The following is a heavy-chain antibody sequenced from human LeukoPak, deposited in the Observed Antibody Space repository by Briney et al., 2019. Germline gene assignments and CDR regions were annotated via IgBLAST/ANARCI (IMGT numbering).Heavy chain of an antibody. CDR3: ARDPPLDGLGDY. J-gene: IGHJ4*02. D-gene: IGHD5-24*01. CDR1: DSSVSTNY. CDR2: IYSGGST. V-gene: IGHV3-53*01. Sequence: GGSLRLSCAASDSSVSTNYMSWVRQAPWKGLEWLSLIYSGGSTYYADSVKGRFTISRDNSKNTLYLQMNSLRIEDTAVYYCARDPPLDGLGDYWGQGTLVTVSS.